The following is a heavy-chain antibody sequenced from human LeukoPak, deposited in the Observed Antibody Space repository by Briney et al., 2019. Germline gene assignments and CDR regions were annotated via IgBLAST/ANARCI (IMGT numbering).Heavy chain of an antibody. V-gene: IGHV3-11*04. CDR2: ISSSGSTI. D-gene: IGHD2-2*01. CDR3: AGGWSNQLLGF. CDR1: GFSFSDYY. J-gene: IGHJ4*02. Sequence: GGSLRLSCATSGFSFSDYYMSWIRQAPGKGLEWISYISSSGSTIYYAGSVKGRFTISRDNAKNSLYLQMNSLRAEDTAVYYCAGGWSNQLLGFWGQGTLVTVSS.